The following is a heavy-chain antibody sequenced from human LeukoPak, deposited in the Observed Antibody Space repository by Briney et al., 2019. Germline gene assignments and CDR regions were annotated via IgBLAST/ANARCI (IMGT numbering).Heavy chain of an antibody. CDR1: GGSFSGYY. J-gene: IGHJ6*03. D-gene: IGHD5-12*01. V-gene: IGHV4-34*01. CDR2: INHSGST. CDR3: ARGWRGGYDFYYYYMDV. Sequence: SETLSLTCAVYGGSFSGYYWSWVRQPPGKGLEWIGEINHSGSTNYNPSLKSRVTISVDTSKNQFSLKLSSVTAADTAVYYCARGWRGGYDFYYYYMDVWGKGTTVTISS.